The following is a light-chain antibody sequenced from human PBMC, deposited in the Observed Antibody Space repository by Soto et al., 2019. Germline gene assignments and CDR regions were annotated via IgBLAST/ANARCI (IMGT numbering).Light chain of an antibody. V-gene: IGLV2-14*03. CDR1: SSDVGGYSY. CDR2: DVN. Sequence: QSALTQPASVSGSPGQSITISCTGTSSDVGGYSYVSWYQQHPAKAPKLMIYDVNNRPSGVSNRFSGSKSGNTASLTISGLQHEDEGDYYCSSYSSRSSVVFGGGTKLTVL. CDR3: SSYSSRSSVV. J-gene: IGLJ2*01.